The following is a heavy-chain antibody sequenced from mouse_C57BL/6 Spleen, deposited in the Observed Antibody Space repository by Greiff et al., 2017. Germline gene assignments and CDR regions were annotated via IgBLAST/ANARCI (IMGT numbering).Heavy chain of an antibody. J-gene: IGHJ4*01. D-gene: IGHD1-1*01. V-gene: IGHV1-55*01. Sequence: QVQLQQPGAELVKPGASVKMSCKASGYTFTSYWITWVKQRPGQGLEWIGDIYPGSGSTNYNEKFKSKATLTVDTSSSTAYMLLSSLTSEDSAVYCCARYGSTSGAMDYWGQGTSVTVSS. CDR2: IYPGSGST. CDR3: ARYGSTSGAMDY. CDR1: GYTFTSYW.